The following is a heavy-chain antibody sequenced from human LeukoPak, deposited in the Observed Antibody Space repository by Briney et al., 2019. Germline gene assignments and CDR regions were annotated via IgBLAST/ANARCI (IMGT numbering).Heavy chain of an antibody. CDR1: GFTFDDYG. CDR2: INWNGGST. CDR3: ARVPSTYCSSTSCYYYYYYMDV. Sequence: RAGGFLRLSCAASGFTFDDYGMSWVRQAPGKGLEWVSGINWNGGSTGYADSVKGRFTISRDNAKNSLYLQMNSLRAEDTALYYCARVPSTYCSSTSCYYYYYYMDVWGKGTTVTVSS. J-gene: IGHJ6*03. V-gene: IGHV3-20*04. D-gene: IGHD2-2*01.